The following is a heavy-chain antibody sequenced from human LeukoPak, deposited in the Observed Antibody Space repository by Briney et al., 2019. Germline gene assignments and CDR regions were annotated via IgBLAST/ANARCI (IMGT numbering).Heavy chain of an antibody. Sequence: ASVKVSCKASGGTFSSYAISWVRQAPGQGLEWMGGIIPIFGTANYAQKFQGRVTITTDESTSTAYMELSSLRAEDTAVYYCAREVRGDIDYWGQGTLVTVSS. CDR3: AREVRGDIDY. D-gene: IGHD3-10*01. CDR2: IIPIFGTA. V-gene: IGHV1-69*05. J-gene: IGHJ4*02. CDR1: GGTFSSYA.